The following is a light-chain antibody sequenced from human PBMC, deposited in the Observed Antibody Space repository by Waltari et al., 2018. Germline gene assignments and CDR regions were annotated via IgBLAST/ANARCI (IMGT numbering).Light chain of an antibody. CDR2: WAS. CDR1: QSLLYRSNNKNY. Sequence: DIVMTQSPDSLAVSLGARATINCKSSQSLLYRSNNKNYLAWYQQKPGQPPKLLIYWASTRESGVPDRFSGSGSGTDFTLTISSRQAEDVAVYYCQQYYSPPLTFGQGTKVEV. CDR3: QQYYSPPLT. V-gene: IGKV4-1*01. J-gene: IGKJ1*01.